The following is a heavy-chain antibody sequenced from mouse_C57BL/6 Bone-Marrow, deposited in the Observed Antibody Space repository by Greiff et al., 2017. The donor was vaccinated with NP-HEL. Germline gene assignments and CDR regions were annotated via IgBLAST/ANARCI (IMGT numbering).Heavy chain of an antibody. CDR1: GFTFSDYY. Sequence: EVKLMESEGGLVQPGSSMKLSCTASGFTFSDYYMAWVRQVPEKGLEWVANINYDGSSTYYLDPLKSRFIISRDTAKNILYLQMSSLKSEDTAAYYCARQGSRYYYAMDYWGQGTTVTVSS. CDR2: INYDGSST. CDR3: ARQGSRYYYAMDY. J-gene: IGHJ4*01. D-gene: IGHD1-1*01. V-gene: IGHV5-16*01.